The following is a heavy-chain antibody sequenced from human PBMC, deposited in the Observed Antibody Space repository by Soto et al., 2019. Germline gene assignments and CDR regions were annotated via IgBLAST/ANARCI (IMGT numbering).Heavy chain of an antibody. CDR2: IKSKTDGGTT. V-gene: IGHV3-15*01. CDR1: GFTFSNAW. Sequence: EVQLVESGGGLVKPGGSLRLSCAASGFTFSNAWMSWVRQAPGKGLEWVGRIKSKTDGGTTDYAAPVKGRFTISRDDSKNTLYLQMNSLRTEDTAVYYCTTGPNLLLWFGESGPDYWGQETLITVSS. J-gene: IGHJ4*02. D-gene: IGHD3-10*01. CDR3: TTGPNLLLWFGESGPDY.